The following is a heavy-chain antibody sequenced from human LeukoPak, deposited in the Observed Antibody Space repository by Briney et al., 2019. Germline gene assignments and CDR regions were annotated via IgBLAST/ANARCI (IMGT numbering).Heavy chain of an antibody. CDR3: AKGPGARGHFNWFDP. CDR2: ITASSTTI. Sequence: GGSLRLSCAASGFSFSNYEMNRVRQAPGKGLEWISYITASSTTIYYADSVKGRFTISRDNAKNSLCLQMNGLRGEDTAVYYCAKGPGARGHFNWFDPWGQGTLVTVSS. CDR1: GFSFSNYE. D-gene: IGHD5-12*01. V-gene: IGHV3-48*03. J-gene: IGHJ5*02.